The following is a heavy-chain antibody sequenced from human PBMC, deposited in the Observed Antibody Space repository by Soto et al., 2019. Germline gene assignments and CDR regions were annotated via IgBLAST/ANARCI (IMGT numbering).Heavy chain of an antibody. Sequence: GGSLRLSCAASGFTFSSYSMNWVRQAPGKGLEWVSYISSSSSTIYYADSVKGRFTISRDNAKNSLYLQMNSLRAEDTAVYYCARGLLRYFDLNWFDPWGQGTLVTVSS. V-gene: IGHV3-48*01. CDR2: ISSSSSTI. CDR3: ARGLLRYFDLNWFDP. D-gene: IGHD3-9*01. J-gene: IGHJ5*02. CDR1: GFTFSSYS.